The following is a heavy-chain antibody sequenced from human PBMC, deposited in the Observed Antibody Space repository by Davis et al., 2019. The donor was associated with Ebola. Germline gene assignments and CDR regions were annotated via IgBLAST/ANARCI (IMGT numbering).Heavy chain of an antibody. CDR1: GDSISSSNW. CDR2: IYHSGST. Sequence: MPSETLSLTCAVSGDSISSSNWWGWVRQSPGKGLEWIGEIYHSGSTNYNPSLRSRVTISVDKSKNKFSLTLNAVTAADTAVYYCARESCSGGSCYSGFHWGRGTLVTVSS. D-gene: IGHD2-15*01. CDR3: ARESCSGGSCYSGFH. J-gene: IGHJ2*01. V-gene: IGHV4-4*02.